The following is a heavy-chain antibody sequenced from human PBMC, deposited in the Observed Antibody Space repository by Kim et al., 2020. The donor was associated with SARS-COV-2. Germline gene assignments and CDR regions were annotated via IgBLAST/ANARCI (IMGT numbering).Heavy chain of an antibody. CDR2: ISYSGNS. V-gene: IGHV4-31*03. D-gene: IGHD2-2*01. CDR3: ARGQPVDY. CDR1: GGSIRSGGKF. Sequence: SETLSLTCSVSGGSIRSGGKFWTWIRQHPAKGLEWIGYISYSGNSHYSPSLRSRVSISLQTSENQFSLELTSVTAADTAVYYCARGQPVDYWGQGILVTVS. J-gene: IGHJ4*02.